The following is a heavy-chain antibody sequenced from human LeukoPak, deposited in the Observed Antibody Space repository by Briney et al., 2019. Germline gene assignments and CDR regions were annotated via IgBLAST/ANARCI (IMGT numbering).Heavy chain of an antibody. Sequence: GASVKVSCKASGYTFTSYGISWVRQAPGQGLEWMGWISAYNGNTNYAQKLQGRVTMTTDTSTSTAYMELRSLRSDDTAVYYCARDRGYYYDSSGYSLHYWGQGTLVTVPS. CDR3: ARDRGYYYDSSGYSLHY. CDR1: GYTFTSYG. CDR2: ISAYNGNT. J-gene: IGHJ4*02. V-gene: IGHV1-18*01. D-gene: IGHD3-22*01.